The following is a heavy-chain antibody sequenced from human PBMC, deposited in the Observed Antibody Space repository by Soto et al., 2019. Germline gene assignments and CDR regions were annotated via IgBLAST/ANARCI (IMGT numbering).Heavy chain of an antibody. CDR3: AREWWEQKGFFDY. Sequence: GSLRLSCAASGFTFSSYGMHWVRQAPGKGLEWVAVIWYDGSNKYYADSVKGRFTISRDNSKNTLYLQMNSLRAEDTAVYYCAREWWEQKGFFDYWGQGTLVTVSS. J-gene: IGHJ4*02. V-gene: IGHV3-33*01. CDR2: IWYDGSNK. CDR1: GFTFSSYG. D-gene: IGHD2-15*01.